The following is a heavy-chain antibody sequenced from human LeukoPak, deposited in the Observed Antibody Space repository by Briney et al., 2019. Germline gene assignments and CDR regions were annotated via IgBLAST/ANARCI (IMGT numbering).Heavy chain of an antibody. CDR2: IYHRGTP. CDR1: GYSISSGYY. D-gene: IGHD3-22*01. CDR3: ARIAMFYYESSGYYSDY. Sequence: SETLSLTCAVSGYSISSGYYWGWIRQPPGKGLEWIGSIYHRGTPYYNPSLKRRVTISVDTSKNQFSLKLSSVTAADTAVYYCARIAMFYYESSGYYSDYWGQGTLVTVSS. J-gene: IGHJ4*02. V-gene: IGHV4-38-2*01.